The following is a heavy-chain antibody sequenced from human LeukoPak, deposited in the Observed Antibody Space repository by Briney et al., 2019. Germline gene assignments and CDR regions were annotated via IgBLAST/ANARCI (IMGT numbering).Heavy chain of an antibody. CDR3: ARVSGIAAAGWFDP. J-gene: IGHJ5*02. V-gene: IGHV1-69*04. CDR2: TIPIFGIA. D-gene: IGHD6-13*01. Sequence: GASVKVSCKASGGTFSSYAISWVRQAPGQGLEWMGRTIPIFGIANYAQKFQGRVTITADKSTSTAYMELSSLRSEDTAVYYCARVSGIAAAGWFDPWGQGTPVTVSS. CDR1: GGTFSSYA.